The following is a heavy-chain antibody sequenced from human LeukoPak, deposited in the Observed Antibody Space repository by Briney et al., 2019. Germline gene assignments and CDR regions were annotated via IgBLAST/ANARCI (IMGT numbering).Heavy chain of an antibody. Sequence: PSETLSLTCTVSGGSISSSSYYWGWIRQPPGKGLEWIGSIYYSGSTYYNPSLKSRVTISVDTSKNQFSLKLSSVTAADTAVYYCARQSIFGVVIMDYWGQGTLVTVSS. D-gene: IGHD3-3*01. CDR1: GGSISSSSYY. V-gene: IGHV4-39*01. J-gene: IGHJ4*02. CDR3: ARQSIFGVVIMDY. CDR2: IYYSGST.